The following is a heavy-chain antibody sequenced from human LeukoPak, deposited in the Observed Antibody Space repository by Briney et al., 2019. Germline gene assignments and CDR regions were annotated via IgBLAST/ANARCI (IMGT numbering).Heavy chain of an antibody. D-gene: IGHD6-13*01. CDR3: AREGSSNFDY. CDR1: EYTFTSYD. Sequence: ASVKVSCKASEYTFTSYDINWVRQATGQGLEWMGWMNPTSGNTGYAQKFQGRLTMTRNTSISTAYMELSSLRSEDTAVHYCAREGSSNFDYWGQGTLVTVSS. CDR2: MNPTSGNT. J-gene: IGHJ4*02. V-gene: IGHV1-8*01.